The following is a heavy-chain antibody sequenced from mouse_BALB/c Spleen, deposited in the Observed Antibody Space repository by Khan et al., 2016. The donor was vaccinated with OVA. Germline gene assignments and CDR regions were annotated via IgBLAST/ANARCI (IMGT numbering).Heavy chain of an antibody. D-gene: IGHD1-1*01. J-gene: IGHJ2*01. Sequence: IQLVQSGPELVRPGASVKISCKASGYSFTGYFMNWVMQSHGKSLEWIGRINPHIGETFYNQRFKDKATLTVDESSSTAHMELRSLASEDSAVYYCTRIDRSDFDYWGQGTTLTVSS. CDR2: INPHIGET. V-gene: IGHV1-20*02. CDR1: GYSFTGYF. CDR3: TRIDRSDFDY.